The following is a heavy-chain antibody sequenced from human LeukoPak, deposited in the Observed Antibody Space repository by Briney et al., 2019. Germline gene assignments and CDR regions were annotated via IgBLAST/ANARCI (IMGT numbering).Heavy chain of an antibody. J-gene: IGHJ4*02. V-gene: IGHV3-21*01. CDR2: ISSSSSHI. CDR1: GFTFSSYS. D-gene: IGHD2-8*02. CDR3: ARVVPGTGFFY. Sequence: GGSLRLSCAASGFTFSSYSMNWVRQAPGKGLEWVSSISSSSSHIYYADSVKGRFTISRDNAKNSLYLQMNRLRGEDTALYYCARVVPGTGFFYWGQGTLVTVSS.